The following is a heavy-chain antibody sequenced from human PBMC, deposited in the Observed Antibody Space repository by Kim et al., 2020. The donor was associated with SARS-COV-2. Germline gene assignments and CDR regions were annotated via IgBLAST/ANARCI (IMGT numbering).Heavy chain of an antibody. J-gene: IGHJ4*02. CDR2: ISSSSSYI. D-gene: IGHD5-12*01. Sequence: GGSLRLSCAASGFTFSSYSMNWVRQAPGKGLEWVSSISSSSSYIYYADSVKGRFTISRDNAKNSLYLQMNSLRAEDTAVYYCARRLPYGYNYLYSDYWGQGTLVTVSS. CDR1: GFTFSSYS. V-gene: IGHV3-21*01. CDR3: ARRLPYGYNYLYSDY.